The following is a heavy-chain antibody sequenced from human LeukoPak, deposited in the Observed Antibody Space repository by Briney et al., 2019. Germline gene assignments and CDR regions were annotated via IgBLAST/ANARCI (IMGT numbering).Heavy chain of an antibody. V-gene: IGHV1-8*01. CDR1: GYTFTSYD. Sequence: GASVKVSCKASGYTFTSYDINWVRQATGQGLEWMGWMNPNSGNTGYAQKFQGRVTMTRNTSISTAYMGLSSLRSEDTAVYYCARGPAYYDFWSGYRYYYGMDVWGQGTTVTVSS. J-gene: IGHJ6*02. CDR2: MNPNSGNT. D-gene: IGHD3-3*01. CDR3: ARGPAYYDFWSGYRYYYGMDV.